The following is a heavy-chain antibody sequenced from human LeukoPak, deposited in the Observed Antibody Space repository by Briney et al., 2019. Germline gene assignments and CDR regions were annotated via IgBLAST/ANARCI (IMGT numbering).Heavy chain of an antibody. CDR1: GFTFSSYA. V-gene: IGHV3-23*01. J-gene: IGHJ4*02. CDR3: AKRNYDFWSGYYRRAENHFDY. D-gene: IGHD3-3*01. CDR2: ISGSGGST. Sequence: GGSLRLSCAASGFTFSSYAMSWVRQAPGKGLEWVSSISGSGGSTYYVDSVKGRFTISRDNSKNTLYLQMNSLRAEDTAVYYCAKRNYDFWSGYYRRAENHFDYWGQGALVTVSS.